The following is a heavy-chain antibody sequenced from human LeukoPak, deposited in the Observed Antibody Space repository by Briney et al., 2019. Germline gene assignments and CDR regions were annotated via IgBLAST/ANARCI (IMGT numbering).Heavy chain of an antibody. CDR3: ARHFGDAYRRSFDF. V-gene: IGHV4-39*07. Sequence: SETLSLTCTVSGGSIRSATYYWGWIRQPPGKGLEWIGSIYYSGTTYYNPSLKSRVTISVDTSKNQFSLKLSSVTATDTAVYYCARHFGDAYRRSFDFWGQGSPVTVSS. J-gene: IGHJ4*02. CDR2: IYYSGTT. CDR1: GGSIRSATYY. D-gene: IGHD5-24*01.